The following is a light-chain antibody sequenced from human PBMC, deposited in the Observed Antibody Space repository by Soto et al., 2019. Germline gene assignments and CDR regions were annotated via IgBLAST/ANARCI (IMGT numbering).Light chain of an antibody. V-gene: IGKV3-11*01. J-gene: IGKJ4*01. Sequence: ALTQSPGTLSSSPGERATLSCRASQSVSSNYLPWYQQKPGQAPRLLIDDASNRATGIPARFSGSGSGTDFTLTISSLEPEDFAVYYCQQRSNWLTFGGGTKVDIK. CDR2: DAS. CDR3: QQRSNWLT. CDR1: QSVSSN.